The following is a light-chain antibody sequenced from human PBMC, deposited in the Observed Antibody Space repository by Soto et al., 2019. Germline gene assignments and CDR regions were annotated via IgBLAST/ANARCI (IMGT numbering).Light chain of an antibody. CDR1: SSNIGAGYN. CDR2: GNS. V-gene: IGLV1-40*01. CDR3: QFYDSSLSGYVV. Sequence: HSVLTQPPSVSGAPGQRVTISCTGSSSNIGAGYNVHWYQQLPGTAPKLLIYGNSNRPSGVPDRFSGSKSGTSASLAITGLQAEDEADYYCQFYDSSLSGYVVFGGGTKLTVL. J-gene: IGLJ2*01.